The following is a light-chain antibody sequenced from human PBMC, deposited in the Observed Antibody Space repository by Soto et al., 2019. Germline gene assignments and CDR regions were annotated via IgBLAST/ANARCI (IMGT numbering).Light chain of an antibody. V-gene: IGLV2-14*01. J-gene: IGLJ1*01. CDR1: RSDNGASNS. Sequence: QSVLTQPASVSGSPGQSITISCAGTRSDNGASNSVSWYQHLPGRSPTLIIYEATNRPSGVSERFSGSKAGDTASLTISGLQADDEPEYFCISYKTDDTFVFGSGTKVTVL. CDR3: ISYKTDDTFV. CDR2: EAT.